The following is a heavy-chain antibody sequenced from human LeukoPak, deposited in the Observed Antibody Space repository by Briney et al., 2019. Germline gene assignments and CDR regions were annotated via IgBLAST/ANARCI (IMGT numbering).Heavy chain of an antibody. D-gene: IGHD3-22*01. Sequence: GGSLRLSCAASGLTFTKAWMTWVRQAPGEGLEWVGRIKSNTDGGTTDYAAPVKGRFTISRDDSKNTLYLQMNSLKTEDAAVYYCTTNPYDRSGYHIWGQGTMVTVSS. CDR1: GLTFTKAW. CDR2: IKSNTDGGTT. CDR3: TTNPYDRSGYHI. J-gene: IGHJ3*02. V-gene: IGHV3-15*01.